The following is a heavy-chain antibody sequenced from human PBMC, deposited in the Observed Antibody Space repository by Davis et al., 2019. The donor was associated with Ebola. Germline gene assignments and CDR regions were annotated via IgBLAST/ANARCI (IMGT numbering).Heavy chain of an antibody. CDR1: GYTFTIYG. Sequence: ASVKVSCKASGYTFTIYGISWVRQAPGQGLEWMGWISAYNGNTNYAQKLQGRVTMTTDTSTSTAYMELRSLRSDDTAVYYCARAGITIFGVGYKYYFDYWGQGTLVTVSS. CDR2: ISAYNGNT. CDR3: ARAGITIFGVGYKYYFDY. D-gene: IGHD3-3*01. V-gene: IGHV1-18*04. J-gene: IGHJ4*02.